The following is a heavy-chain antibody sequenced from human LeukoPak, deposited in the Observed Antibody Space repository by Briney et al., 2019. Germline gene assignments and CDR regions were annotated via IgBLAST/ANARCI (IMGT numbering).Heavy chain of an antibody. CDR1: GSTFTAYH. Sequence: GASVKVSCKASGSTFTAYHFHWVRQAPGQGLEWMGCINLDSHDTLYKEKFQGRFIMTWDTSITTAYMELSTLNSDDTALYYCAKEKTDSGGFADWGQGTLVTVSA. J-gene: IGHJ4*02. CDR3: AKEKTDSGGFAD. V-gene: IGHV1-2*02. D-gene: IGHD3-10*01. CDR2: INLDSHDT.